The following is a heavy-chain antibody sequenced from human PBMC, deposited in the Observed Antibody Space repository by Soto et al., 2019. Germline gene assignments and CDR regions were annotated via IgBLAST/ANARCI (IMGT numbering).Heavy chain of an antibody. J-gene: IGHJ4*02. CDR3: ANQITKTGTTFGF. CDR1: GFTFSNFD. Sequence: QLLESGGGFVQPGGSLRLSCVASGFTFSNFDMAWVRQAPGEGLEWVSAISESGDDTFYADSMKGRITISRDNSTDTLYLQINSLRAEDTAVSYCANQITKTGTTFGFWGQGTLVTVSS. D-gene: IGHD1-1*01. CDR2: ISESGDDT. V-gene: IGHV3-23*01.